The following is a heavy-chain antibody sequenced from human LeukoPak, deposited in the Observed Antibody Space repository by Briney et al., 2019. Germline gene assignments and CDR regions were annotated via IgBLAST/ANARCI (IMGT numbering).Heavy chain of an antibody. CDR3: ARSGTRSGGAFDI. CDR2: VYSSGST. CDR1: GGSISGYY. Sequence: SETLSLTCTVSGGSISGYYWSWIRHAPGKGLERIAYVYSSGSTNYNPSIYSRVTISLDTSKTQFSLMLSSVTAADTAVYLCARSGTRSGGAFDIWGQGTMVTVSS. J-gene: IGHJ3*02. D-gene: IGHD4-23*01. V-gene: IGHV4-4*08.